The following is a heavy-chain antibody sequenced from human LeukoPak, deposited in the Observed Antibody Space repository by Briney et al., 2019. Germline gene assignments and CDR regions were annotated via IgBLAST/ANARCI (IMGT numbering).Heavy chain of an antibody. D-gene: IGHD3-10*01. CDR3: ARAYRGGAFDI. CDR2: ICTDVSTT. V-gene: IGHV3-74*01. CDR1: GFTFSSYW. J-gene: IGHJ3*02. Sequence: GGSLRLSCAASGFTFSSYWVLWVRQAPGKGLLWLSRICTDVSTTSYADSVRGRFTISRDNAGNTLYLQMNSLRPDDTAVYYCARAYRGGAFDIWGQGTMVTVSS.